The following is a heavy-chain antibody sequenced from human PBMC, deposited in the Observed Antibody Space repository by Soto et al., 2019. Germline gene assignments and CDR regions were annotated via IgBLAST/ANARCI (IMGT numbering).Heavy chain of an antibody. Sequence: GGSLRLSCAASGFTFSNYALSWVRQAPGKGLEWVSGISGSCGGTYHADSVKGRFSISRDNSKNTIYLQMNSLRVADTAIYYCALHGAEHATSSYYYYYAIDVWGQGTTVTVSS. CDR1: GFTFSNYA. CDR2: ISGSCGGT. CDR3: ALHGAEHATSSYYYYYAIDV. D-gene: IGHD6-6*01. V-gene: IGHV3-23*01. J-gene: IGHJ6*02.